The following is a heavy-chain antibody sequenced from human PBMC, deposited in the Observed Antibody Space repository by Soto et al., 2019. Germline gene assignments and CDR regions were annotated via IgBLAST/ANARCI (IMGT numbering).Heavy chain of an antibody. CDR1: GGSISSYY. V-gene: IGHV4-59*01. D-gene: IGHD3-16*02. CDR3: ARAFFSQRLLRLGELSLFDSDY. Sequence: SETLSLTCTVSGGSISSYYWSWIRQPPGKGLEWIGYIYYSGSTNYNPSLKSRVTISVDTSKNQFSLKLSSVTAADTAVYYCARAFFSQRLLRLGELSLFDSDYWGQGTLVTVSS. J-gene: IGHJ4*02. CDR2: IYYSGST.